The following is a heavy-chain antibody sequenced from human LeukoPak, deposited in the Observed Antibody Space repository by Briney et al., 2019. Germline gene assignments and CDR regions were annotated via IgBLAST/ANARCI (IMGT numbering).Heavy chain of an antibody. V-gene: IGHV3-30*04. Sequence: TGGSLRLSCAASGFTFSTYSMHWVRQAPAKGLEWVAATSHDGSNKNYADSVKGRFTISRDNSKNTLYLQMNSLRAEDTAVYYCARGGGIVVVTNVNYWGQGTLVTVSS. CDR2: TSHDGSNK. J-gene: IGHJ4*02. CDR1: GFTFSTYS. D-gene: IGHD3-22*01. CDR3: ARGGGIVVVTNVNY.